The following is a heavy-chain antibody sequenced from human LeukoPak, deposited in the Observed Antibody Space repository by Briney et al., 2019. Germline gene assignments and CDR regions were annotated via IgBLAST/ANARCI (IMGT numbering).Heavy chain of an antibody. D-gene: IGHD2-15*01. V-gene: IGHV1-8*03. CDR2: MNPNSGST. Sequence: ASVTVSFKASAYTFTTYDINWVRQATGQGLEWMGWMNPNSGSTGYAQKFQGRVTITRNTSINTAYMELSSLRSEDTAVYYCARAGSSSLFYYYMDVWGKGTTVTVSS. CDR3: ARAGSSSLFYYYMDV. CDR1: AYTFTTYD. J-gene: IGHJ6*03.